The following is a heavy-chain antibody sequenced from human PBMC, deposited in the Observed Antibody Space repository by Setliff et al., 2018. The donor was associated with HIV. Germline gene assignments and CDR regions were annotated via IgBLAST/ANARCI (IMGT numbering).Heavy chain of an antibody. Sequence: ASVKVSCKSSGYTFTDYFMHWVRQAPGQGLEWMGWISPDNANTRISQRFQGRVTMTRDTSINKAYMQLSGLRPDDTAVYYCARQLSNSLESWGQGSLVTVSS. D-gene: IGHD3-3*01. V-gene: IGHV1-2*02. CDR3: ARQLSNSLES. J-gene: IGHJ5*02. CDR1: GYTFTDYF. CDR2: ISPDNANT.